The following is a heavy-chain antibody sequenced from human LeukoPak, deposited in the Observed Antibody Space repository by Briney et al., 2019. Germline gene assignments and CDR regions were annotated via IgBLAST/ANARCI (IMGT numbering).Heavy chain of an antibody. CDR1: GYTFTNYG. CDR2: ISAYNGNT. CDR3: ARDLKYNILTGFRSSFGFDP. Sequence: GASVKVSCKASGYTFTNYGISWVRQAPGQGLEWMGWISAYNGNTKYAQKFQDRVTMTTETSTRTAYMELRSLRSDDTAVYYCARDLKYNILTGFRSSFGFDPWGQGTLVTVSS. D-gene: IGHD3-9*01. J-gene: IGHJ5*02. V-gene: IGHV1-18*01.